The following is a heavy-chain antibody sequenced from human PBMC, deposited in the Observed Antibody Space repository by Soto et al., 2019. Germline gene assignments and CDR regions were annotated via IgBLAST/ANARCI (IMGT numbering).Heavy chain of an antibody. CDR2: IYPSGYS. CDR1: GGSMNNNY. Sequence: SETLSLTCTVSGGSMNNNYWNWIRQTPGKGLEWIGYIYPSGYSKYNPSLKSRVTLSVDTSKNQFSLKLTSVTAADTAIYYCARDIAGLSGYGMDVWSQGTTVTVSS. D-gene: IGHD1-26*01. J-gene: IGHJ6*02. CDR3: ARDIAGLSGYGMDV. V-gene: IGHV4-59*12.